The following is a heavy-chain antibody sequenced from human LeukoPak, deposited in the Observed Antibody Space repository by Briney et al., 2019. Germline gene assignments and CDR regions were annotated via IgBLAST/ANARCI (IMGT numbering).Heavy chain of an antibody. J-gene: IGHJ4*02. CDR1: NGSFNEYY. D-gene: IGHD5-24*01. CDR3: GRGMTRWLQFRPLDY. Sequence: PSETLSLTCAVYNGSFNEYYWSWICQSPGKGLEWIGEINHGGRTNYNPSLQSRVSISVDASQNQFSLTMTSVTAADTAVYYCGRGMTRWLQFRPLDYWGQGTLSPSP. CDR2: INHGGRT. V-gene: IGHV4-34*01.